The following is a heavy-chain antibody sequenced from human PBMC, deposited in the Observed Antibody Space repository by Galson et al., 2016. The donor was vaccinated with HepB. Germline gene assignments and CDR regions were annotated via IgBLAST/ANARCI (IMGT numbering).Heavy chain of an antibody. CDR3: AMGTGSHYNGLDF. V-gene: IGHV4-31*11. Sequence: TLSLTCDVSGGSISGGRYYWGFIRQHPGKGLDWIGYIFNSGNTYCNPSLCSRVTMSVDTVRSRFSLNLTSVTAADTAVYYCAMGTGSHYNGLDFWGQGVLVTVSS. J-gene: IGHJ4*02. D-gene: IGHD3-10*01. CDR2: IFNSGNT. CDR1: GGSISGGRYY.